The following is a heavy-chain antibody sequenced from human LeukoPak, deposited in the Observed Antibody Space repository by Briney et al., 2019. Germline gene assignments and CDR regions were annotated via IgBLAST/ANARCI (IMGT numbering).Heavy chain of an antibody. CDR3: ARVEQLGYYYYYGMDV. CDR1: GYTFTSYD. CDR2: MNPNSGNT. V-gene: IGHV1-8*01. J-gene: IGHJ6*02. D-gene: IGHD1/OR15-1a*01. Sequence: ASVKVSCKASGYTFTSYDINWVRQATGQGLEWMGWMNPNSGNTGYAQKFQGRVTMTRNTSISTAYMELSSLRSEDTAVYYYARVEQLGYYYYYGMDVWGQGTTVTVSS.